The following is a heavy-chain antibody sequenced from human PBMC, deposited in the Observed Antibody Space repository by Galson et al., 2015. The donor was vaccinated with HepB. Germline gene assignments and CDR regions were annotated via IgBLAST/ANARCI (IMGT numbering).Heavy chain of an antibody. CDR1: GFTFSSYA. V-gene: IGHV3-30*04. Sequence: SLRLSCAASGFTFSSYAMHWVRQAPGKGLEWVAVISYDGSNKYYAGSVKGRFTISRDNSKNTLYLQMNSLRAEDTAVYYCARAGSSSWYSGTDYWGQGTLVTVSS. CDR2: ISYDGSNK. D-gene: IGHD6-13*01. J-gene: IGHJ4*02. CDR3: ARAGSSSWYSGTDY.